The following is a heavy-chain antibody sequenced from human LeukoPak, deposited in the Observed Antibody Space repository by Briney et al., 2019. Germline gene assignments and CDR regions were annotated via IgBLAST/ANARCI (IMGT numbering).Heavy chain of an antibody. CDR2: INHNGNVN. V-gene: IGHV3-7*03. CDR1: GFTFSSYW. CDR3: ARGGGLDV. D-gene: IGHD3-16*01. J-gene: IGHJ6*02. Sequence: GGSLRLSCAASGFTFSSYWMNWARQAPGKRLEWVASINHNGNVNYYVDSVKGRFTISRDNAKNSLYLQMSNLRAEDTAVYFCARGGGLDVWGQGATVTVSS.